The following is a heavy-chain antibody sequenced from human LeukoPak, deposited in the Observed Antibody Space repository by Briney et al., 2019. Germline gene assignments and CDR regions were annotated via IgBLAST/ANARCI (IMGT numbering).Heavy chain of an antibody. V-gene: IGHV1-18*01. Sequence: GASVKVSCKTSGYTFTNYGISWVRQAPGQGLEWMGWISGCNGHTKYVQKFQGRVTMTTDTSTSTAYMELRSLRSDDTAVYYCARVYEAAAGYDYFDYWGQGTLVTVSS. CDR3: ARVYEAAAGYDYFDY. J-gene: IGHJ4*02. CDR1: GYTFTNYG. CDR2: ISGCNGHT. D-gene: IGHD6-13*01.